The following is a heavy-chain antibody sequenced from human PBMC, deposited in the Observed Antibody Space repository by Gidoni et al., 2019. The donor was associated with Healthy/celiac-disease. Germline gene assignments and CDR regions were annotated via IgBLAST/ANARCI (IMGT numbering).Heavy chain of an antibody. CDR1: GGTFSSYA. Sequence: VQPVQSVAEVKKPGSSVKASCKAAGGTFSSYAISWVRQAPGQGLEWMGGIIPIFGTANYAQKFQGKVTITSDESTSTAYMELSSLRSEDTAVYYCARDPPVYCSSTSCYPRYYGMDVWGQGTTVTVSS. D-gene: IGHD2-2*01. V-gene: IGHV1-69*01. J-gene: IGHJ6*02. CDR2: IIPIFGTA. CDR3: ARDPPVYCSSTSCYPRYYGMDV.